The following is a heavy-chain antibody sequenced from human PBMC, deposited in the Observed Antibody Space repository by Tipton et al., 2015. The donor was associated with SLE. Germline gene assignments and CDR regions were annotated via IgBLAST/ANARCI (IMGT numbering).Heavy chain of an antibody. CDR1: GGSISSSSYY. V-gene: IGHV4-39*07. CDR2: IYYRGST. Sequence: TLSLTCTVSGGSISSSSYYWGWIRQPPGKGLKWIGSIYYRGSTYYNPSLKSRVTISVDTSKNQFSLKLSSVTAADTAVYYCARVLRTIFGVAPGWFDPWGQGTLVTVSS. D-gene: IGHD3-3*01. J-gene: IGHJ5*02. CDR3: ARVLRTIFGVAPGWFDP.